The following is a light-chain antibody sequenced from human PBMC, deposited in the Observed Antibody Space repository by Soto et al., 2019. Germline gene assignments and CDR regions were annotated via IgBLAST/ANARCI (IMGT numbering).Light chain of an antibody. Sequence: SYELTQPPSVSVAPGKTARITCGGNNIGSKTVHWYQQKPGQAPVLVIYYNSDRPSGIPERFSGYNSGNTATLTISRVEVGDEADYSCQAWDSSSDYVVFGGGTKLTVL. CDR2: YNS. V-gene: IGLV3-21*04. J-gene: IGLJ2*01. CDR3: QAWDSSSDYVV. CDR1: NIGSKT.